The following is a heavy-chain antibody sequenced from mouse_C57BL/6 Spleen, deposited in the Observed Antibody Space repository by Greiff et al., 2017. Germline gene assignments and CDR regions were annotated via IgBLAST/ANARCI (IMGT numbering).Heavy chain of an antibody. J-gene: IGHJ1*03. V-gene: IGHV1-62-2*01. CDR1: GYTFTEYT. Sequence: QVQLKESGAELVKPGASVKLSCKASGYTFTEYTIHWVKQRSGQGLEWIGWFYPGSGSIKYNEKFKDKATLTADKSSSTVYMELSRLTSEDSSVYFCARHEYGLGRSYWYFDVWGTGTTVTVSS. D-gene: IGHD4-1*01. CDR3: ARHEYGLGRSYWYFDV. CDR2: FYPGSGSI.